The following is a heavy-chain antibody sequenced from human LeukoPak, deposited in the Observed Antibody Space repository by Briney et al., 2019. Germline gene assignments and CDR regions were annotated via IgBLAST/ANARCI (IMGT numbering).Heavy chain of an antibody. V-gene: IGHV3-7*04. CDR2: IKQDGSEK. CDR3: ARDEPLIRYFDWSPFDY. J-gene: IGHJ4*02. D-gene: IGHD3-9*01. Sequence: PGGSLRLSCAASGFTFSSYWMSWVRQAPGKGLEWVANIKQDGSEKYYVDSVKGRLTISRDNAKNSLYLQMNSLRAEDTAVYYCARDEPLIRYFDWSPFDYWGQGTLVTVSS. CDR1: GFTFSSYW.